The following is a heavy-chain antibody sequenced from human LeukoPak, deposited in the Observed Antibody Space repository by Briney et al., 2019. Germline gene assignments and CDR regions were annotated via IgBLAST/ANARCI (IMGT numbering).Heavy chain of an antibody. CDR1: GFTFSSYA. V-gene: IGHV3-30-3*01. J-gene: IGHJ4*02. Sequence: PGRSLRLSCAASGFTFSSYAMHWVRQAPGKGLEWVAVISYDGSNKYYADSVKGRFTISRDNSKNTLYLQMNSLRAEDTAVYYCARDSVTAFDYWGQGTLVTVSS. CDR3: ARDSVTAFDY. D-gene: IGHD2-21*02. CDR2: ISYDGSNK.